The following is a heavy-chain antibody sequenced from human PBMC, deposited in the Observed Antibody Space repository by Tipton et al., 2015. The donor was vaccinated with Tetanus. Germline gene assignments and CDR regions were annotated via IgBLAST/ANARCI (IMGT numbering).Heavy chain of an antibody. V-gene: IGHV3-9*01. J-gene: IGHJ4*02. Sequence: SLRLSCAASGFTFDDYAMHWVRQAPGKGLEWVSGISWNSGSIGYADSVKGRFTISRDNAKNSLYLQMNSLRAEDTALSYCAKVGVVTMVKGVIIPYCVDYWGRRTLVTVSS. D-gene: IGHD3-10*01. CDR1: GFTFDDYA. CDR2: ISWNSGSI. CDR3: AKVGVVTMVKGVIIPYCVDY.